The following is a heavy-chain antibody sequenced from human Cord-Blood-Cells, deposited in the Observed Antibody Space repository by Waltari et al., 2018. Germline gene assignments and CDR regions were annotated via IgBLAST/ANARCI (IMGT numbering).Heavy chain of an antibody. J-gene: IGHJ4*02. D-gene: IGHD3-10*01. V-gene: IGHV4-34*01. CDR2: INHSGST. Sequence: QVQLQQWGAGLLKPSETMSLTCAVYGGSFSGYYWCWIRQPPGKGLEWIGEINHSGSTNYNPSLKSRVTISVDTSKSQFSLKLSSVTAADTAVYYCARGVGTMVRGVIDYWGQGTLVTVSS. CDR3: ARGVGTMVRGVIDY. CDR1: GGSFSGYY.